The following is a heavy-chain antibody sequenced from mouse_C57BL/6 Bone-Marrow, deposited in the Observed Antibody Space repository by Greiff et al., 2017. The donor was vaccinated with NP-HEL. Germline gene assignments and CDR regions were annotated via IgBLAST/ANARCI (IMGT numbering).Heavy chain of an antibody. Sequence: VQLQQSGPGLVKPSQSLSLTCSVTGYSITSGYYWNWIRQFPGNKLEWMGYISYDGSNNYNPSLKNRISITRDTSKNQFFLKLNSVTTEDTATYYCAAYDYVWYFDVWGTGTTVTVSS. J-gene: IGHJ1*03. CDR3: AAYDYVWYFDV. D-gene: IGHD2-4*01. CDR2: ISYDGSN. CDR1: GYSITSGYY. V-gene: IGHV3-6*01.